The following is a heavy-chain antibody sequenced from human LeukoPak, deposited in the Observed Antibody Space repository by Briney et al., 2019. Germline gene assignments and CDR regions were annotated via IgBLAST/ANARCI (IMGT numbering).Heavy chain of an antibody. V-gene: IGHV3-33*01. CDR2: IWSDGGKR. CDR3: ATDSIGPATDFDY. Sequence: GGSLRLSCAASGFTFSAYGMHWVRQAPGRGLEWVAVIWSDGGKRYSSDSVKGRFTISRDNSKNTLYPQMNSLRADDTAVYYCATDSIGPATDFDYWGQGTLVTVSS. J-gene: IGHJ4*02. D-gene: IGHD2-2*01. CDR1: GFTFSAYG.